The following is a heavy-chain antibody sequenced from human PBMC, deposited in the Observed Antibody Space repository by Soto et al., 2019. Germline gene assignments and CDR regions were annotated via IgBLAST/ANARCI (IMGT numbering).Heavy chain of an antibody. CDR3: ATGGNYYESRALAF. Sequence: QVQLVQSGAEVKKPGASVKVSCKASRYTFSTYAIHWVRQAPGQRLEWMGWINAGNGNTKYSQKFQGRVTITRDTSASTAYMELSSLRSEDTAVYYCATGGNYYESRALAFWGQGTLVTVSS. CDR2: INAGNGNT. CDR1: RYTFSTYA. D-gene: IGHD3-22*01. J-gene: IGHJ4*02. V-gene: IGHV1-3*01.